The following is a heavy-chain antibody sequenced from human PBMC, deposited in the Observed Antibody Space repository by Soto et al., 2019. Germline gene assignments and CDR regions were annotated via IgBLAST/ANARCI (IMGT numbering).Heavy chain of an antibody. CDR1: GGSISSGGYY. J-gene: IGHJ5*02. V-gene: IGHV4-31*03. D-gene: IGHD2-15*01. CDR2: IYYSGST. CDR3: ARVVIRCSGGSCYSLWFGP. Sequence: NPSETLSLTCTVSGGSISSGGYYWSWIRQHPGKGLEWIGYIYYSGSTYYNPSLKSRVTISVDTSKNQFSLKLSSVTAADTAVYYCARVVIRCSGGSCYSLWFGPWGQGTLVTVSS.